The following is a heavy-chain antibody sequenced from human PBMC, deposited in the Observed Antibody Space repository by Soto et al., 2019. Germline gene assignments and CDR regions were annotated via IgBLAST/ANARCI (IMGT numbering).Heavy chain of an antibody. CDR2: INHSGST. CDR1: GGSFSGYY. D-gene: IGHD2-8*01. Sequence: SETLSLTCAVYGGSFSGYYWSWIRQPPGKGLEWIGEINHSGSTNYNPSLKSRVTISVDTSKNQFSLKLSSVTAADTAVYYCARASILYRNNWFDPWGQGTLVTDSS. V-gene: IGHV4-34*01. CDR3: ARASILYRNNWFDP. J-gene: IGHJ5*02.